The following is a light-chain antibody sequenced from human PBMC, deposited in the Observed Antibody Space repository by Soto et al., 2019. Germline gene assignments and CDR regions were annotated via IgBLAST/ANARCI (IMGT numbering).Light chain of an antibody. Sequence: DIQMTQSPSTLSAYVGERVTITCRASQSISPWLAWYQKKPGKAPNLLIYSASNLQTGVPSRFSGSGSGTEFTLTINSLQPDDFATYYCQQYRSRPYTFGQGTKVEIE. V-gene: IGKV1-5*03. J-gene: IGKJ2*01. CDR3: QQYRSRPYT. CDR1: QSISPW. CDR2: SAS.